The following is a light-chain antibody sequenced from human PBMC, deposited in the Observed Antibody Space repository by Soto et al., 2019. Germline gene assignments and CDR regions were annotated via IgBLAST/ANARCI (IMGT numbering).Light chain of an antibody. CDR2: DDN. Sequence: SYELTQPPSVSVAPGQTARITCGGNNIGSKSVHWYQQKPGQAPVLVVYDDNDRPSGIPERCSGSDSGNTATLTISRVEAGDEADYYCQVWHSGVDWVFGGGTKLTVL. CDR3: QVWHSGVDWV. CDR1: NIGSKS. J-gene: IGLJ2*01. V-gene: IGLV3-21*02.